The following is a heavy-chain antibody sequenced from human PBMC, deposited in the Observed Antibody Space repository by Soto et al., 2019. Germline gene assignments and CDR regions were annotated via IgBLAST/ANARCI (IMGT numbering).Heavy chain of an antibody. CDR1: GLTISGKKG. J-gene: IGHJ3*01. CDR3: ATWHEREHAYVV. Sequence: DVQLVESGGGLIQPGESLRLSCAAFGLTISGKKGVAWVRQAPGKGLEWVSALYDVDGSFYADSVKGRFTTSSDSSKTTVYLQMNDLRPDDTAVYYCATWHEREHAYVVWGQGTTVTVSS. V-gene: IGHV3-53*01. D-gene: IGHD1-1*01. CDR2: LYDVDGS.